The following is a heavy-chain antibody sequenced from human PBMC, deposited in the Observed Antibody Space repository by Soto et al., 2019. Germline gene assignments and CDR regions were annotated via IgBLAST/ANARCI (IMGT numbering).Heavy chain of an antibody. J-gene: IGHJ6*03. D-gene: IGHD3-10*01. CDR2: INPSGGST. CDR3: ARGPMVRGVGYYYYYMDV. V-gene: IGHV1-46*01. Sequence: GASVKVSCKASGYTFTSYYMHWVRQAPGQGLEWMGIINPSGGSTSYAQKFQGRVTMTRDTSTSTVYMELSSLRSEDTAVYYCARGPMVRGVGYYYYYMDVWGKGTTVTVSS. CDR1: GYTFTSYY.